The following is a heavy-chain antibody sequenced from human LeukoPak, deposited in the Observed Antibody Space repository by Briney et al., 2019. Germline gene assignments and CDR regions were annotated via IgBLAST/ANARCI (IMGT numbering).Heavy chain of an antibody. Sequence: GGSLRLSCAASGFTFSSYAMSWVRQAPGKGLEWVSAISGSGGRTYYADSVKGRFTISRDNSKNTLYLQMNSLRAEDTAVYYCAKACSGGSCYSGSDYWGQGTLVTVSS. CDR1: GFTFSSYA. CDR2: ISGSGGRT. CDR3: AKACSGGSCYSGSDY. V-gene: IGHV3-23*01. D-gene: IGHD2-15*01. J-gene: IGHJ4*02.